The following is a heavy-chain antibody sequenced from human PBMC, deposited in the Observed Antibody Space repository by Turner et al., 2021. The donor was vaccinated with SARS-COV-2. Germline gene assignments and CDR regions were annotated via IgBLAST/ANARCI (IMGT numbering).Heavy chain of an antibody. D-gene: IGHD7-27*01. CDR1: GFTFNTYA. CDR3: VRDRPRPGDRDALDI. J-gene: IGHJ3*02. Sequence: SCAASGFTFNTYAMSWVRQAPGKGLVWVSVVSGLGDTRFYADSVRGRFTISRDNTKNRVYLQMNSLRPDDTALYYCVRDRPRPGDRDALDIWGQGKMVTVSS. CDR2: VSGLGDTR. V-gene: IGHV3-23*01.